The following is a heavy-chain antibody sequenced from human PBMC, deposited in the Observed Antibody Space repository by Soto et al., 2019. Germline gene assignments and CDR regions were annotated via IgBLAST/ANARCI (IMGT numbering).Heavy chain of an antibody. CDR2: IIPILGIA. J-gene: IGHJ4*02. D-gene: IGHD3-9*01. CDR3: ARGRFSTGNNPPDY. V-gene: IGHV1-69*02. Sequence: QVQLVQSGAEVKKPGSSVKVSCKASGGTFSSYTISWVRQAPGQGLEWMGRIIPILGIANYAQKFQGRVTITADKSTSTAYMELSSLRSEDTAVYYCARGRFSTGNNPPDYWGQGSLVTVSS. CDR1: GGTFSSYT.